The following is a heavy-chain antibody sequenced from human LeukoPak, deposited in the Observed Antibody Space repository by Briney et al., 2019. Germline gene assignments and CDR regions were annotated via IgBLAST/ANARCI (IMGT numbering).Heavy chain of an antibody. D-gene: IGHD4-17*01. CDR1: GFTFSSYA. CDR3: ARDKYGDYVIDY. Sequence: GGSLRLSCAASGFTFSSYAMSWVRQAPGKGLEWVSAISGSGGSTYYADSVKGRFTISRDNSKNTLYLQMNSLRAEDTAVYYCARDKYGDYVIDYWGQGTLVTVSS. CDR2: ISGSGGST. V-gene: IGHV3-23*01. J-gene: IGHJ4*02.